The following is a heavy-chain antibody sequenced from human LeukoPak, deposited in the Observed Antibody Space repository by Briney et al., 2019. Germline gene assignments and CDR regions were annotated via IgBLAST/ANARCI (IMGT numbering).Heavy chain of an antibody. CDR1: GGSISSSSYY. CDR3: ARSGYGSGYALENWFDP. Sequence: SETLSLTCTVSGGSISSSSYYWGWIRQPPGKGLEWIGSIYYSGSTNYNPSLKSRVTISVDTSKNQFSLKLSSVTAADTAVYYCARSGYGSGYALENWFDPWGQGALVTVSS. D-gene: IGHD5-12*01. V-gene: IGHV4-39*07. J-gene: IGHJ5*02. CDR2: IYYSGST.